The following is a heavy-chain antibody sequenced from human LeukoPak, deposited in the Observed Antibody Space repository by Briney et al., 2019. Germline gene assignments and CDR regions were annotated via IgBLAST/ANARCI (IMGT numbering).Heavy chain of an antibody. D-gene: IGHD3-22*01. J-gene: IGHJ4*02. V-gene: IGHV4-59*01. CDR1: GSPIIASY. CDR3: ARVRFYDTTGYSTSYYLDY. CDR2: THYSGTG. Sequence: SETLSLTCAVSGSPIIASYWSWIRQPPGKGQEWIGYTHYSGTGNYNPSLKSRVTISIDTSKNRFSLRLTSVTAADTAVYYCARVRFYDTTGYSTSYYLDYWGQGALVTVSS.